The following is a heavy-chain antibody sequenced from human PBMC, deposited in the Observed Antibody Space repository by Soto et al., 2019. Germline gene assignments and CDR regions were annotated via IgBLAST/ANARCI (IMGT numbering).Heavy chain of an antibody. D-gene: IGHD2-21*02. V-gene: IGHV1-2*02. CDR2: INPNSGGT. CDR1: GYTFTGYY. CDR3: ARDPGDCGGDCTYFDL. Sequence: ASVKVSCKASGYTFTGYYMHWVRQAPGQGLEWMGWINPNSGGTNYAQKFQGRVTMTRDTSISTAYMELSRLRSDDTAVYHCARDPGDCGGDCTYFDLWGRGTLVTVSS. J-gene: IGHJ2*01.